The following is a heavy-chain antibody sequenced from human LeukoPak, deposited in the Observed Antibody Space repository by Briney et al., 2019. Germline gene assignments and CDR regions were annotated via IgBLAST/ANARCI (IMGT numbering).Heavy chain of an antibody. CDR2: IYSGGAT. CDR3: ARDASDSSSWHGYFDY. J-gene: IGHJ4*02. Sequence: GGSLRLSCVASGFTDSSNYMSWVRQAPAQGLAWVSVIYSGGATFYADSVKGRFTISRDNSKNTLYLQMNSLRAEDTAVYYCARDASDSSSWHGYFDYWGQGTLVSVSS. V-gene: IGHV3-66*01. D-gene: IGHD6-13*01. CDR1: GFTDSSNY.